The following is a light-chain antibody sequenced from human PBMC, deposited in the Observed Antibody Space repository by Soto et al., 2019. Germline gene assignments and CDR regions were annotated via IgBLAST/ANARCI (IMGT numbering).Light chain of an antibody. V-gene: IGKV1-27*01. Sequence: DIQMTQSPSSLSASVGDRVTITCRARQGISNYLAWYQQKPGKVPKLLIYAASTLQSGVPSRFSGSGSGTDFTLTISSLQPEDVATYYCHKYNSAPRTFGQGTKVEI. CDR2: AAS. CDR3: HKYNSAPRT. J-gene: IGKJ1*01. CDR1: QGISNY.